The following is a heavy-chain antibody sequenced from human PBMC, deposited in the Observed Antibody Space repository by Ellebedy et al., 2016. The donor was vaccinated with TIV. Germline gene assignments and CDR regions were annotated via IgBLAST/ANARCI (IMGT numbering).Heavy chain of an antibody. CDR1: GVSFSGYA. Sequence: PGGSLRLSCIASGVSFSGYAMHWVRQAPGKGLEWVAVLSVDGRTKYYCDSVKDRFTLSRDNSKKPLFLQMSGLTTEDTAVYICARDRAVGTVTTPYKFFGMDVWGLGTAVIVSS. CDR3: ARDRAVGTVTTPYKFFGMDV. V-gene: IGHV3-30*15. D-gene: IGHD4-17*01. CDR2: LSVDGRTK. J-gene: IGHJ6*02.